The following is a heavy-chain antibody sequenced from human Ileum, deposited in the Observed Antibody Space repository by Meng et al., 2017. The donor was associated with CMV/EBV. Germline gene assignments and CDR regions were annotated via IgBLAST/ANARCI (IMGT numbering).Heavy chain of an antibody. CDR2: INSDGSST. V-gene: IGHV3-74*01. Sequence: GGSLRLSCAASGFTFSSYWMHWVRQAPGKGLVWVSRINSDGSSTSYADSVKGRFNISRDNAKNTLYLQMNSLRAEDTAVYYCARTPIVVVPAAIPYYYYYYGMDVWGQGTTVTVSS. CDR1: GFTFSSYW. CDR3: ARTPIVVVPAAIPYYYYYYGMDV. J-gene: IGHJ6*02. D-gene: IGHD2-2*01.